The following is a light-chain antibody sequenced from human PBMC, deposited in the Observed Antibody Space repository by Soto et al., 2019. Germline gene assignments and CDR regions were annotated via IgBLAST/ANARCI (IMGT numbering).Light chain of an antibody. CDR3: QQYNNWPPWT. CDR1: QSVSSN. CDR2: GAS. J-gene: IGKJ1*01. Sequence: EIVMTQSPATLSVSPGDRATLSCRASQSVSSNLAWYQQKPGQAPRLLIYGASTRATGIPARFSGSGSGTEFTLTISSLQSEDFAVYYCQQYNNWPPWTFGQGTTVAIK. V-gene: IGKV3-15*01.